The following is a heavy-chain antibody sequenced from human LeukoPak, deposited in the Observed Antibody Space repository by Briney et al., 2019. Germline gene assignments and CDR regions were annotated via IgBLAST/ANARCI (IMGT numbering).Heavy chain of an antibody. V-gene: IGHV4-39*07. Sequence: PSETLSLTCTVSGGSISSSSYYWGWIRQPPGKGLEWIGSVYYTGASYYNPSLKSRVTISIGTSKNHFSLNLTSVTAADTAVNYCAKDLVIVVVPGARDAFDIWGQGTMVTVSS. J-gene: IGHJ3*02. CDR2: VYYTGAS. CDR3: AKDLVIVVVPGARDAFDI. D-gene: IGHD2-2*01. CDR1: GGSISSSSYY.